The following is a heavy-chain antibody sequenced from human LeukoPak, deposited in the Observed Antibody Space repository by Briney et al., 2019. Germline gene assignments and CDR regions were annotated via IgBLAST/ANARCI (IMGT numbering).Heavy chain of an antibody. CDR1: GYTFTSYY. V-gene: IGHV1-46*01. D-gene: IGHD2-2*01. Sequence: ASVKVSCKASGYTFTSYYMHWVRQAPGQGLEWMGLINPTGGSTGYAQKFQGRVTMTRDMSTSTDYMELSSLRSEDTAIYYCASGTTDIVVVPATLRNYYFDYWGQGTLVTVSS. J-gene: IGHJ4*02. CDR2: INPTGGST. CDR3: ASGTTDIVVVPATLRNYYFDY.